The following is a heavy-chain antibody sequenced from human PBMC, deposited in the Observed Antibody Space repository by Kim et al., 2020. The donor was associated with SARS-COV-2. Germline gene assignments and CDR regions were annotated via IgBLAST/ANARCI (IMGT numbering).Heavy chain of an antibody. CDR1: GGSISSYY. Sequence: SETLSFTCTVSGGSISSYYWSWIRQPPGKGLEWIGYIYYSGSTNYNPSLKSRVTISVDTSKNQFSLKLSSVTAADTAVYYCARVSGSSAVDVWGQGTTVTVSS. J-gene: IGHJ6*02. CDR3: ARVSGSSAVDV. CDR2: IYYSGST. D-gene: IGHD1-26*01. V-gene: IGHV4-59*13.